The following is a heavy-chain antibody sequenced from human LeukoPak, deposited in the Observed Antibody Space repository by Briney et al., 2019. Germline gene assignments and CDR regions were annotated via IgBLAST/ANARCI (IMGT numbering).Heavy chain of an antibody. V-gene: IGHV4-34*01. Sequence: SETLSLTYAVYGGSFSGYYWSWIRQPPGKGLEWIGEINHSGSTNYNPSLKSRVTISVDTSKNQFSLKLSSVTAADTAVYYCAREGIAVAGTYFDYWGQGTLVTVSS. J-gene: IGHJ4*02. CDR2: INHSGST. CDR1: GGSFSGYY. CDR3: AREGIAVAGTYFDY. D-gene: IGHD6-19*01.